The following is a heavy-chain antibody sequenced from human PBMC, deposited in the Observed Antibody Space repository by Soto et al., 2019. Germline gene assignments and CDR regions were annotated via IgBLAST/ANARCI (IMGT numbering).Heavy chain of an antibody. CDR2: ISYDGSNK. Sequence: QVQLVESGGGVVQPGRSLRLSCAASGFTFSSYAMHWVRQAPGKGLEWVAVISYDGSNKYYADSVKGRFTISRDNSKNTLYLQMNSLRAEDTAVYYCARYQAPVEQQLPYYYYGMDVWGQGTTVTVSS. CDR1: GFTFSSYA. J-gene: IGHJ6*02. D-gene: IGHD6-13*01. CDR3: ARYQAPVEQQLPYYYYGMDV. V-gene: IGHV3-30-3*01.